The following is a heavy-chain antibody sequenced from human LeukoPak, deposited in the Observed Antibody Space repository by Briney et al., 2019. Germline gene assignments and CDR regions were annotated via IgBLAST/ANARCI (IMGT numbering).Heavy chain of an antibody. V-gene: IGHV4-59*01. CDR3: ARGVYIAAAQYAY. J-gene: IGHJ4*02. CDR1: GGSISNYY. D-gene: IGHD6-13*01. Sequence: SETLSLTCTVSGGSISNYYWSWIRQPPGKGLEWIGYIYYSGTTNYNPSLKSRVTISVDTSKNQFSLKLSSVTAADTAVYYCARGVYIAAAQYAYWGQGTLVTVSS. CDR2: IYYSGTT.